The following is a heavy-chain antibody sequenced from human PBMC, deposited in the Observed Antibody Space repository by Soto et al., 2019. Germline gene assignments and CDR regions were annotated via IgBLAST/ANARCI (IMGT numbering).Heavy chain of an antibody. J-gene: IGHJ4*02. V-gene: IGHV3-33*01. D-gene: IGHD5-12*01. Sequence: QVQLVESGGGVVQPGRSLRLSCAASGFTFSSYGMHWVRQAPGKGLEWVAVIWYDGSNKYYADSVKGRFTISRDNSKNSRDLQLNTLRAEDTAVYYCARESVEMARLYYFDYWGQGTLVTVSS. CDR3: ARESVEMARLYYFDY. CDR2: IWYDGSNK. CDR1: GFTFSSYG.